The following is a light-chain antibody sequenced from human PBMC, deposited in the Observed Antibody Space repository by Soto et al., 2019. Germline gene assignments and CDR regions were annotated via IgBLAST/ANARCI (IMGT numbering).Light chain of an antibody. V-gene: IGLV1-44*01. CDR2: TNN. J-gene: IGLJ3*02. CDR1: STNIGRNS. Sequence: QSVLTQPPSASGTPGQRVSISCSGSSTNIGRNSISWYQNLPGTAPKLLIYTNNQRPSGVPARFSGSKSGTSASLAISGLQSEDEADYYCAAWDDSLSGWVFGGGTKLTVI. CDR3: AAWDDSLSGWV.